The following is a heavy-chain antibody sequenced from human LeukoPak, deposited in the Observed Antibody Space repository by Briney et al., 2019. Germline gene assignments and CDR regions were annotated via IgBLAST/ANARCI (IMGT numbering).Heavy chain of an antibody. V-gene: IGHV3-30-3*01. J-gene: IGHJ5*02. Sequence: GGSLRLSCAASGFTFSSYAMHWVRQAPGKGLEWVAVISYDGSNKYYADSVKGRFTISRDNSKNTLYLQMNSLRAEDTPVYYCARSHSSGWYSAGLPFDPWGQGTLVTVSS. CDR2: ISYDGSNK. CDR1: GFTFSSYA. CDR3: ARSHSSGWYSAGLPFDP. D-gene: IGHD6-19*01.